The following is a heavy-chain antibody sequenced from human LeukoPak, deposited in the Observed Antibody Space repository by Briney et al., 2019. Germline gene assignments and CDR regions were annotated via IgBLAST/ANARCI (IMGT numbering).Heavy chain of an antibody. CDR3: ARDITMVRGAPDY. CDR1: GFTFSSYG. V-gene: IGHV3-33*01. D-gene: IGHD3-10*01. CDR2: ICYDGSNK. J-gene: IGHJ4*02. Sequence: PGGSLRLSCAASGFTFSSYGMHWVRQAPGKGLEGGAVICYDGSNKYYADSVKGRFTISRDNSKNTLYLQMNSLRAEDTAVYYCARDITMVRGAPDYWGQGTLVTVSS.